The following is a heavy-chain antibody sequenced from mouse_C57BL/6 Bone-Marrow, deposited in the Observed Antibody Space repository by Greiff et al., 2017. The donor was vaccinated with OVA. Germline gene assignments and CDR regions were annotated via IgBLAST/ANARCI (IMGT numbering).Heavy chain of an antibody. CDR1: GFSINSDCY. Sequence: DVKLQESGPSLVRPSQTLSLTCTVTGFSINSDCYWIWIRQFPGNKLEYIGSTFYSGIPYYNPSLESRTYITRDTSKNQFSLKLSSVTTEDTATYYCARGGVVASRGIYYYAMDYWGQGTSVTVSS. CDR3: ARGGVVASRGIYYYAMDY. J-gene: IGHJ4*01. D-gene: IGHD1-1*01. CDR2: TFYSGIP. V-gene: IGHV3-3*01.